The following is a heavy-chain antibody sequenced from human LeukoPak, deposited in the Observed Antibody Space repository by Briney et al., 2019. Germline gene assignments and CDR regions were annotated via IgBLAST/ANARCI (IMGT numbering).Heavy chain of an antibody. Sequence: PGGSLRLSCAASGITVSSDYMSWVRQAPGKGLEWVSAISGSGGSTYYADSVKGRFTISRDNSKNTLYLQMNSLRAEDTAVYYCATMYSSSRSRGESLDIWGQGTMVTVSS. J-gene: IGHJ3*02. CDR2: ISGSGGST. D-gene: IGHD6-13*01. CDR1: GITVSSDY. V-gene: IGHV3-23*01. CDR3: ATMYSSSRSRGESLDI.